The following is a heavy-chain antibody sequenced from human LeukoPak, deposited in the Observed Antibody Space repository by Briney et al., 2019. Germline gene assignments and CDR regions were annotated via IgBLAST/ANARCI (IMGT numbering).Heavy chain of an antibody. CDR1: GYSFTSYW. CDR3: ARLRDYYYGLGSYPHAFDI. Sequence: GESLKISCKGSGYSFTSYWVGWVRQMPGKGLEWMGIIYPGDSDTRYSPSFQGQVTISADKSISTAYLQWSSLKASDTAMYYCARLRDYYYGLGSYPHAFDIWGQGTMVTVSS. CDR2: IYPGDSDT. D-gene: IGHD3-10*01. J-gene: IGHJ3*02. V-gene: IGHV5-51*01.